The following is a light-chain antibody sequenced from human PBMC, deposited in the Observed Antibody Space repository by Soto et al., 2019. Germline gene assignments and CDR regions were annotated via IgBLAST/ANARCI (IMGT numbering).Light chain of an antibody. V-gene: IGKV2-28*01. Sequence: DIVMTQSPLSLPVTPGEPASISCRSSHSLLHSNGYHYLNLYLQKPGQSPRLLIYLAFNRASGVPDRFRGSGSGRDFTLKISRVEAEDVGVYYCMQSLDTSTFGQGTKVEIK. J-gene: IGKJ1*01. CDR1: HSLLHSNGYHY. CDR2: LAF. CDR3: MQSLDTST.